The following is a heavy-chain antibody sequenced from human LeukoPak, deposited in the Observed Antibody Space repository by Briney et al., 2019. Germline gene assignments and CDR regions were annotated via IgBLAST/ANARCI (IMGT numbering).Heavy chain of an antibody. CDR3: AKAEYNWNYREDY. D-gene: IGHD1-7*01. CDR2: ISGSGGST. CDR1: GFTFSSYA. Sequence: GGSLKLSCAASGFTFSSYAMSWVRQAPGKGLEWVSAISGSGGSTYYADSVKGRFTISRDNSKKTLYLQMNSLRAEDTAVYYCAKAEYNWNYREDYWGQGTLVTVSS. V-gene: IGHV3-23*01. J-gene: IGHJ4*02.